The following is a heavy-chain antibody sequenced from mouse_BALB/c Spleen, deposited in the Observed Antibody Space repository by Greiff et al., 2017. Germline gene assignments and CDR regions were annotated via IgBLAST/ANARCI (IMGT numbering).Heavy chain of an antibody. CDR2: INPSSGYT. CDR1: GYTFTSYT. Sequence: VQLQESGAELARPGASVKMSCKASGYTFTSYTMHWVKQRPGQGLEWIGYINPSSGYTNYNQKFKDKATLTADKSSSTAYMQLSSLTSEDSAVYYCAREGYDGYYVYFDYWGQGTTLTVSS. J-gene: IGHJ2*01. D-gene: IGHD2-3*01. V-gene: IGHV1-4*01. CDR3: AREGYDGYYVYFDY.